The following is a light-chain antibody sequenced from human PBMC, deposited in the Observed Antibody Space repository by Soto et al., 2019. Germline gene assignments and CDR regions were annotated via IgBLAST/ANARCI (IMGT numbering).Light chain of an antibody. CDR2: DDT. CDR3: SSFTSSSPVV. J-gene: IGLJ2*01. CDR1: SSDVGGYNY. V-gene: IGLV2-14*01. Sequence: QSVLTQPASVSGSPGQSITISCTGTSSDVGGYNYVSWYQQHPGKAPKLIIYDDTNRPSGVSNRFSGSKSGNTASLTISGLQAEDEADYYCSSFTSSSPVVFGGGTKLTVL.